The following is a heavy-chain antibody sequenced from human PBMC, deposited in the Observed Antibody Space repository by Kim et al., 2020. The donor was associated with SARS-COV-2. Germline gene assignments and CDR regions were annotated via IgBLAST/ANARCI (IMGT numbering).Heavy chain of an antibody. J-gene: IGHJ4*02. CDR1: GGSFSGYY. V-gene: IGHV4-34*01. CDR2: INHSGST. Sequence: SETLSLTCAVYGGSFSGYYWSWIRQPPGKGLEWIGEINHSGSTNYNPSLKSRVTISVDTSKNQFSLKLSSVTAADTAVYYCARRMTTVTTFDYWGQGTLVTVSS. CDR3: ARRMTTVTTFDY. D-gene: IGHD4-17*01.